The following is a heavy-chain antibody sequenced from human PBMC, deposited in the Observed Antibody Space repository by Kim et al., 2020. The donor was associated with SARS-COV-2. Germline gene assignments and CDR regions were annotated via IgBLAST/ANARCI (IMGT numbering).Heavy chain of an antibody. D-gene: IGHD3-16*01. Sequence: GGSLRLSCAASGFTFSSYAMHWVRQAPGKGLEWVAVISYDGSNKYYADSVKGRFTISRDNSKNTLYLQMNSLRAEDTAVYYCAREGGRGWYFDLWGRGTLVTVSS. CDR3: AREGGRGWYFDL. CDR2: ISYDGSNK. J-gene: IGHJ2*01. CDR1: GFTFSSYA. V-gene: IGHV3-30-3*01.